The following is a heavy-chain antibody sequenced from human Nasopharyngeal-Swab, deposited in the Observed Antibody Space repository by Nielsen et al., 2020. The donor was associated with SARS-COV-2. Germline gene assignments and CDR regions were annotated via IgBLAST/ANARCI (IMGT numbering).Heavy chain of an antibody. J-gene: IGHJ6*02. CDR3: ARNTYYDFWSGYHYGMDA. D-gene: IGHD3-3*01. CDR2: ISYDGSNK. CDR1: GFTFSSYG. V-gene: IGHV3-30*03. Sequence: GGSLRLSCAASGFTFSSYGMHWVRQAPGKGLEGVAVISYDGSNKYYADSVKGRFTISRDNSKNTLYLQMNSLRAEDTAVYYCARNTYYDFWSGYHYGMDAWGQGTTVTV.